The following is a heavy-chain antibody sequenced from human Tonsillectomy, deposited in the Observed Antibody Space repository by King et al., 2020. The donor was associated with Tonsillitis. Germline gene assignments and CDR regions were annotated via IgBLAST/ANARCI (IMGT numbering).Heavy chain of an antibody. Sequence: QLQESGPGLVKPSETLSLTCTVSGGSISSYYWSWIRQPPGKGLEWIGYIYYSGSTNYNPSLKSRVTISVDTSKNQFSLKLSSVTAADTAVYYCARDSPYSGSNYGTFDYWGQGTLVTVSS. J-gene: IGHJ4*02. V-gene: IGHV4-59*01. CDR1: GGSISSYY. CDR2: IYYSGST. CDR3: ARDSPYSGSNYGTFDY. D-gene: IGHD1-26*01.